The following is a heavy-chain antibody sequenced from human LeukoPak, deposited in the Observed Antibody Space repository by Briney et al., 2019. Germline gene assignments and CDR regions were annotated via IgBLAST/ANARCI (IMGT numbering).Heavy chain of an antibody. J-gene: IGHJ4*02. Sequence: PGGSLRLSCAASGFTFSSYAMSWVRQAPGKGLEWVSAISGSGGSTYYAASVKGRFTISRDNSKNTLYLQMNSLRAEDTAVYYCAKDRTMIVVADYWGQGTLVTVSS. CDR3: AKDRTMIVVADY. D-gene: IGHD3-22*01. V-gene: IGHV3-23*01. CDR2: ISGSGGST. CDR1: GFTFSSYA.